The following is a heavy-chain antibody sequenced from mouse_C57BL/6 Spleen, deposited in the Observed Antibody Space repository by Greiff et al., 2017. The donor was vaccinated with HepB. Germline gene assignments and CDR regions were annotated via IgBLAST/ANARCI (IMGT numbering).Heavy chain of an antibody. CDR3: ARSFFYYYGSSPFAY. V-gene: IGHV7-3*01. CDR1: GFTFTDYY. CDR2: IRNKANGYTT. J-gene: IGHJ3*01. Sequence: EVKVVESGGGLVQPGGSLSLSCAASGFTFTDYYMSWVRQPPGKALEWLGFIRNKANGYTTEYSASVKGRFTISRDNSQSILYLQMNALRAEDSATYYCARSFFYYYGSSPFAYWGQGTLVTVSA. D-gene: IGHD1-1*01.